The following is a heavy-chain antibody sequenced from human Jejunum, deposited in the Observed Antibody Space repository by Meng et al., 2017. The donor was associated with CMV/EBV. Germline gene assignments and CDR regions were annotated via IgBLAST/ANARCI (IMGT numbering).Heavy chain of an antibody. V-gene: IGHV4-39*07. Sequence: QRQLQESGPGRVKPSSTLSLTVTVSGGSIGSSGYYWCWSRQPPGKGLECIGSIFYSGNTYYNPSHKSRVTISGDTSKNQFSLKLSSVTAADTAIYYCARAYTGPKYYFDYWGQGTLVTVSS. CDR1: GGSIGSSGYY. J-gene: IGHJ4*02. CDR3: ARAYTGPKYYFDY. CDR2: IFYSGNT. D-gene: IGHD2-2*02.